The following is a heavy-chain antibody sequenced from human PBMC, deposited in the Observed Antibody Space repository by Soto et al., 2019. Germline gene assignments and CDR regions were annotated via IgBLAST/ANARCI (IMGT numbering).Heavy chain of an antibody. CDR3: ARTGERWILGYYFDY. CDR1: GGSISSGGYY. V-gene: IGHV4-31*03. Sequence: QVQLQESGPGLVKPSQTLSLTCTVSGGSISSGGYYWSWIRQHPGKGLEWIGYIYYSGSTYYNPSLKSRVTISVDTSKNQFSLKLSSVTAADTAVYYWARTGERWILGYYFDYWGQGTLVTVSS. J-gene: IGHJ4*02. D-gene: IGHD2-2*03. CDR2: IYYSGST.